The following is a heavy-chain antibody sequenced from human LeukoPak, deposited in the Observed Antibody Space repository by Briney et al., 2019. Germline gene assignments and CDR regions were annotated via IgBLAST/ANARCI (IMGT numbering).Heavy chain of an antibody. CDR1: GGSISSYY. J-gene: IGHJ4*02. D-gene: IGHD3-22*01. CDR3: ARVYDSSGYYSLFDY. V-gene: IGHV4-4*07. Sequence: PSETLSLTCTVSGGSISSYYWSWIRQPAAKGLEWIGRIYTSGSTNYNPSLKSRVTMSVDTSKNQFSLKLSSVTAADTAVYYCARVYDSSGYYSLFDYWGQGTLVTVSS. CDR2: IYTSGST.